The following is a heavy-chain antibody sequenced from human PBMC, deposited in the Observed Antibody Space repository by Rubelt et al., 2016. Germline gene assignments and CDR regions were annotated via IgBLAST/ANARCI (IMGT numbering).Heavy chain of an antibody. Sequence: RAAGEGLEWIGIINPSGGSTSYAQKFEGRVTVTRDTSSSTVYMAVSSLSDEDTAVYYCARERGGVTTVTTPFDHWGQGTLVTVSS. CDR3: ARERGGVTTVTTPFDH. D-gene: IGHD4-17*01. V-gene: IGHV1-46*01. J-gene: IGHJ4*02. CDR2: INPSGGST.